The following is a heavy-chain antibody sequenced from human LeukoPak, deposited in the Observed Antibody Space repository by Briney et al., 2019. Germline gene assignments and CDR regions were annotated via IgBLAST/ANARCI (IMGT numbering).Heavy chain of an antibody. CDR1: GHTFTSYG. J-gene: IGHJ4*02. Sequence: ASVKVSCNAFGHTFTSYGISWVRQAPGQGLEWMGWISTYNGNTNSAQKLQGRVTMTTDTSTSTAYMELRSLRSDDTAVYHCARARVSAVVSNYWGQGTLVTVSS. CDR2: ISTYNGNT. V-gene: IGHV1-18*01. D-gene: IGHD2-15*01. CDR3: ARARVSAVVSNY.